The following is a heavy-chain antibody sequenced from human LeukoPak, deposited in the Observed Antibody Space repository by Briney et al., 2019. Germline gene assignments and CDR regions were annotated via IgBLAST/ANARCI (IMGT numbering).Heavy chain of an antibody. CDR1: GFTFSSYW. D-gene: IGHD6-6*01. J-gene: IGHJ4*02. V-gene: IGHV3-7*01. CDR3: ARGGAARRCSY. Sequence: GGPLRLSCAASGFTFSSYWMSWVRQAPGKGLEWVANIKQDGSEKYYVDSVKGRFTISRDNAKNSLYLQMNSLRAEDTAVYYCARGGAARRCSYWGQGTLVTVSS. CDR2: IKQDGSEK.